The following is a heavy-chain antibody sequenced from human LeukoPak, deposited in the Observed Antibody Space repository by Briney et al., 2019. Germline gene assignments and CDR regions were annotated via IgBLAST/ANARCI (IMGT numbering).Heavy chain of an antibody. CDR1: GFTFSSYA. D-gene: IGHD1-7*01. J-gene: IGHJ4*02. CDR3: AKVSSWNWHSFDY. V-gene: IGHV3-23*01. Sequence: GSLGLSCAASGFTFSSYAMSWVRQAPGKGLEWVSAISGSGGSTYYADSVKGRFTISRDNSKNTLYLQMNSLRAEDTAVYYCAKVSSWNWHSFDYWGQGTLVTVSS. CDR2: ISGSGGST.